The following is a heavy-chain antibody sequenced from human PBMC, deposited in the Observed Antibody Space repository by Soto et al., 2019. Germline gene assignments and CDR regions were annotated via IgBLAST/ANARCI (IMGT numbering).Heavy chain of an antibody. CDR3: ARRITIFGLSMDYYYYYMDV. CDR2: INSDGSST. CDR1: GFTFSSYW. Sequence: GGSLRLSCAASGFTFSSYWMHWVRQAPGKGLVWVSRINSDGSSTSYADSVKGRFTISRDNAKNTLYLQMNSLRAEDTAVYYCARRITIFGLSMDYYYYYMDVWGKGTTVTVSS. J-gene: IGHJ6*03. V-gene: IGHV3-74*01. D-gene: IGHD3-3*01.